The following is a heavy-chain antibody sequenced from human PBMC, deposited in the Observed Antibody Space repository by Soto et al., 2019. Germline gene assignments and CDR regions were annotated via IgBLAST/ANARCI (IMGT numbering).Heavy chain of an antibody. D-gene: IGHD6-13*01. CDR1: GFTFDDYA. J-gene: IGHJ4*02. CDR2: ISWNSGSI. V-gene: IGHV3-9*01. Sequence: EVQLVESGGGLVQPGRSLRLSCAASGFTFDDYAMHWVRQAPGKGLEWVSGISWNSGSIGYADSVKGRFTISRDNAKNSLYLPMNSLRAEDTALYYCAKDVKGAEAGNVGGYDYWGQGTLVTVSS. CDR3: AKDVKGAEAGNVGGYDY.